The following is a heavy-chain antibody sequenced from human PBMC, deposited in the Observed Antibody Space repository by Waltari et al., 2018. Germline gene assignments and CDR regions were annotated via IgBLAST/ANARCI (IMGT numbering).Heavy chain of an antibody. CDR3: ARREEDYYFDQ. Sequence: QVQLVQSGAEVKKPGASVRISCKASGYTSIKYFLHWVRQAPGQGLEWLGVINPFDGRATYAQKFQDRVTMTRDTSTTTVYMELSSLRSQGTAVYFCARREEDYYFDQWGQGTLVTVSS. D-gene: IGHD3-10*01. CDR2: INPFDGRA. J-gene: IGHJ4*02. V-gene: IGHV1-46*01. CDR1: GYTSIKYF.